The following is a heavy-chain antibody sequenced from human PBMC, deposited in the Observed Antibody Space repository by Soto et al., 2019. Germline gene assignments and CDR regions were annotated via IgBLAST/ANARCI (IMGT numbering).Heavy chain of an antibody. CDR2: INPSGGST. CDR1: AYIITSYY. Sequence: ASLKSPCKAAAYIITSYYALCWLQDPREGLEWMGIINPSGGSTSYAQKFQGRVTMTRDTSTSTVYMELSSLRSEDTAVYYCARAGSRYYYGSTWFDPWGQGTLVTSPQ. V-gene: IGHV1-46*03. CDR3: ARAGSRYYYGSTWFDP. D-gene: IGHD3-10*01. J-gene: IGHJ5*02.